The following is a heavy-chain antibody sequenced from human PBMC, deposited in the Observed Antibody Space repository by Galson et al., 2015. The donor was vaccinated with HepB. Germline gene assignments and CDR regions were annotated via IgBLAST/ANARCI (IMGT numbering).Heavy chain of an antibody. CDR1: GYTFTSYY. D-gene: IGHD3-22*01. CDR3: ASEYYYDSSGYQTPPDAFDI. V-gene: IGHV1-46*01. CDR2: INPSGGST. J-gene: IGHJ3*02. Sequence: SVKVSCKASGYTFTSYYMHWVRQAPGQGLEWMGIINPSGGSTSYAQKFQGRVTMTRDTSTSTVYMELSSLRSEDTAVYYCASEYYYDSSGYQTPPDAFDIWGQGTMVTVSS.